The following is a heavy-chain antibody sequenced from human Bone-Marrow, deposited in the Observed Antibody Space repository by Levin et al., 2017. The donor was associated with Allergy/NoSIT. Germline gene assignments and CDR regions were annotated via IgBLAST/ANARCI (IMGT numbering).Heavy chain of an antibody. CDR2: IKQDGSEK. J-gene: IGHJ4*02. Sequence: SCAASGFTFSTYWMGWVRQAPGKGLEWVANIKQDGSEKYYVDSVKGRFTISRDNAKNSLFLQMNSLRVEDTAVYYCARRVFTAYYFDYWGQGTLVTVSS. D-gene: IGHD3-3*01. V-gene: IGHV3-7*01. CDR3: ARRVFTAYYFDY. CDR1: GFTFSTYW.